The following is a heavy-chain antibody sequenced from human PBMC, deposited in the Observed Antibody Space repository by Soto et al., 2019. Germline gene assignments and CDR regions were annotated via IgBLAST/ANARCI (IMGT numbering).Heavy chain of an antibody. CDR2: IGGSGGRT. V-gene: IGHV3-23*01. CDR3: AKAGGVVVAAANY. D-gene: IGHD2-15*01. CDR1: GFTFSSYA. Sequence: GGSLRLSCAASGFTFSSYAMNWVRQAPGKGLEWVSAIGGSGGRTYYAESVKGRFTISRDNSENTLYLQMNSLRAEDTAVYYCAKAGGVVVAAANYWGQGTLVTVSS. J-gene: IGHJ4*02.